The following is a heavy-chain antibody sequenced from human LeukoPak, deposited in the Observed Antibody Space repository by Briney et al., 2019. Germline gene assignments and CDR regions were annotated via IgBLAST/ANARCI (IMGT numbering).Heavy chain of an antibody. CDR3: ARGWGYCSSTSCYATYFQH. Sequence: ASVKVSCKASGYTFTSYDINWVRQATGQGLEWMGWMNPNSGNTGYAQKFQGRVTITADKSTSTAYMELSSLRSEDTAVYYCARGWGYCSSTSCYATYFQHWGQGTLVTVSS. D-gene: IGHD2-2*01. CDR1: GYTFTSYD. CDR2: MNPNSGNT. V-gene: IGHV1-8*03. J-gene: IGHJ1*01.